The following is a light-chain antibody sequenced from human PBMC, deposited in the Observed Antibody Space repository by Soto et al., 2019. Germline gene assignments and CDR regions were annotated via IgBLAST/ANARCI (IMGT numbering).Light chain of an antibody. Sequence: DIGWTQSPGTLSLSRGERAALSCRASQSVSSSYLAWYQQKPVQAPRLLIYGASNRATGIPDRFSGSGSGTDFTLTISRLEPEDFAVYYCQQYANSPLPFGGVTKVDI. CDR2: GAS. CDR3: QQYANSPLP. CDR1: QSVSSSY. V-gene: IGKV3-20*01. J-gene: IGKJ4*01.